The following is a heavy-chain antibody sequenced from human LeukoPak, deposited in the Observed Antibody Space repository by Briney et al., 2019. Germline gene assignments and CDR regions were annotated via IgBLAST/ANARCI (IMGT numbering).Heavy chain of an antibody. CDR3: ARDSGADRRYFDL. CDR1: GFTFNSYL. Sequence: GGSLRLSCAASGFTFNSYLMNWVRQAPGKGLVWVSRIDGYGTTTSYEDSVQGRFTISRDNAKNTLYLQMNSLRAEDTAVYYCARDSGADRRYFDLWGRGTLVTLSS. V-gene: IGHV3-74*01. CDR2: IDGYGTTT. J-gene: IGHJ2*01. D-gene: IGHD7-27*01.